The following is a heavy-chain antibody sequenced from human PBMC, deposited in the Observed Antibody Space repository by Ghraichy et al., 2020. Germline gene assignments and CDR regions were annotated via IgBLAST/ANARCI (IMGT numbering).Heavy chain of an antibody. V-gene: IGHV4-59*08. CDR1: GGSISSYY. CDR3: ARNAVGHGIDV. Sequence: SETLSLTCTVSGGSISSYYWSWIRQPPGKGLEWIGYIYYSGSTNYNPSLKSRVTISVDTSKNQFSLKLSSVTAADTAVYYCARNAVGHGIDVWGQGTTVTVSS. J-gene: IGHJ6*02. CDR2: IYYSGST.